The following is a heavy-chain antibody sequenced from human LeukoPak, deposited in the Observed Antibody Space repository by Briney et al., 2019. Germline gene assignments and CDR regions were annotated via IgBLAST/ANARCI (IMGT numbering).Heavy chain of an antibody. D-gene: IGHD4-23*01. CDR1: GGSISSGGYY. CDR2: IYHSGST. J-gene: IGHJ5*02. CDR3: ARETADYGGNGWFDP. Sequence: SETLSLTCTVSGGSISSGGYYWSWIRQPPGKGLEWIGYIYHSGSTYYNPSLKSRVTISVDRSKNQFSLKLSSVTAADTAVYYCARETADYGGNGWFDPWGQGTLVTVSS. V-gene: IGHV4-30-2*01.